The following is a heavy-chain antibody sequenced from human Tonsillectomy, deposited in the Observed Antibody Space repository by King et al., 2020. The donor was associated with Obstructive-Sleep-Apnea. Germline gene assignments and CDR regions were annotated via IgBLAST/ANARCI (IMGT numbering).Heavy chain of an antibody. V-gene: IGHV3-23*04. J-gene: IGHJ4*02. CDR3: AKYSMDYDTLTGPVDY. Sequence: VQLVESGGGLVQPGGSLRLSCAGSGFTFRSYAMSWVRQAPGKGLEWVSGISGSGGSTYYADSVKGRFTISRDNSKITLYLQMNSLRDGDTAVYYCAKYSMDYDTLTGPVDYWGQGTLVTVSS. D-gene: IGHD3-9*01. CDR2: ISGSGGST. CDR1: GFTFRSYA.